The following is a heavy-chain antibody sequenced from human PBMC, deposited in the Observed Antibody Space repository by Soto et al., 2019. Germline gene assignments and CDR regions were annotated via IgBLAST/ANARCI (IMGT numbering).Heavy chain of an antibody. CDR2: ISKSDYT. Sequence: GGSLRLSCTVSGFAFNNYGINWVRQAPGKGLEWVSSISKSDYTYYSDSVKGRFTISRDNAKNSVSLQMNTLRVEDTAVYYCAREDSIIIPAVPDFWGQGTLVTVSS. V-gene: IGHV3-21*01. D-gene: IGHD2-2*01. CDR1: GFAFNNYG. CDR3: AREDSIIIPAVPDF. J-gene: IGHJ4*02.